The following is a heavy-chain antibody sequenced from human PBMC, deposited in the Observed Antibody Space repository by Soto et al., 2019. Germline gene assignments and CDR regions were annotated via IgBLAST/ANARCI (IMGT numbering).Heavy chain of an antibody. V-gene: IGHV4-30-4*01. J-gene: IGHJ4*02. CDR1: GGSISSGDYY. CDR3: ARHDYGDYAFDY. CDR2: IYYSGST. Sequence: SETLSLTCTVSGGSISSGDYYWSWIRQPPGKGLEWIGYIYYSGSTYYNPSPKSRVTISVDTSKNQFSLKLSSVTAADTAVYYCARHDYGDYAFDYWGQGTLVTVSS. D-gene: IGHD4-17*01.